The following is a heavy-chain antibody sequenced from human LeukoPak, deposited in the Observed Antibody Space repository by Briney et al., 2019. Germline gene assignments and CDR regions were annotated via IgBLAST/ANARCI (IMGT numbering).Heavy chain of an antibody. CDR2: ISWNSGSI. Sequence: GGSLRLSCAASGFTFYDYAMHWVRQAPGKGLEWVSGISWNSGSIDYADSVKGRFTISRDNAKNSVYLQMNSLRAEDTALYYCAKDGYNGWFDYWGQGTLVTVSS. CDR1: GFTFYDYA. CDR3: AKDGYNGWFDY. D-gene: IGHD5-24*01. V-gene: IGHV3-9*01. J-gene: IGHJ4*02.